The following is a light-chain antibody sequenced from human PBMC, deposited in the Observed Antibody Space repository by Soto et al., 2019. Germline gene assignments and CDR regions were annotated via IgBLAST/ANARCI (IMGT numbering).Light chain of an antibody. CDR2: DDS. J-gene: IGLJ2*01. CDR1: NIGRKS. CDR3: QVWDSSSDHVV. Sequence: SYELTQPPSVSVAPGQTARITCGGNNIGRKSVHWYQQKPGQAPLLVVYDDSDRPSGIPERFSGSNSANTATLTISRVEAGDEADYYCQVWDSSSDHVVFGGGTKVTVL. V-gene: IGLV3-21*02.